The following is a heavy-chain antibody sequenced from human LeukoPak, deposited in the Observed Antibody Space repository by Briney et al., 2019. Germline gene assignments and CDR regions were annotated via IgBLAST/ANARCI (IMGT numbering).Heavy chain of an antibody. CDR3: AKDIPPFITIFGVVSTSVVSGMDV. V-gene: IGHV3-9*01. D-gene: IGHD3-3*01. CDR1: GFTFDDYA. Sequence: GGSLRLSCAASGFTFDDYAMHWVRQAPGKGLEWVSGISWNSGIIDYADSVKGRFTISRDNAKNSLYLQMNSLRAEDTALYSCAKDIPPFITIFGVVSTSVVSGMDVWGQGTTVTVSS. CDR2: ISWNSGII. J-gene: IGHJ6*02.